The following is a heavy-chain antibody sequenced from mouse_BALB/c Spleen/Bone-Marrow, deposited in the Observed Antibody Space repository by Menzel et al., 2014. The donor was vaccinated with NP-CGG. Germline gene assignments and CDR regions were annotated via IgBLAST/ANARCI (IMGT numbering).Heavy chain of an antibody. V-gene: IGHV1-9*01. CDR1: GYTFSNYW. Sequence: QVQLQQFGAELMKPGASVKISCKATGYTFSNYWIEWIKQRPGHGLEWIGEILPGRGRTNYNEKFKGKATFTADTSSNTAYMQLSSLTSEDSAVYYCARPMIRDSYAMDYWGQGTSVTVSS. CDR3: ARPMIRDSYAMDY. CDR2: ILPGRGRT. D-gene: IGHD2-4*01. J-gene: IGHJ4*01.